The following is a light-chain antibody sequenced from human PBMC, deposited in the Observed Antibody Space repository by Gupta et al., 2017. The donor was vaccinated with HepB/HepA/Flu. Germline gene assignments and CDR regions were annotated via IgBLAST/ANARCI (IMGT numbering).Light chain of an antibody. J-gene: IGKJ2*01. V-gene: IGKV2-30*02. CDR2: KVS. Sequence: DVVMTQSPLSLSVTLGQPASISCRSSQSLVHNNGNTYLTWFLQRPGQSPRRLIYKVSNRDSGVPDRFSGSGSGTDFTLEISRGEAEDVGVYYCMQGTHWPPYTFGQGTKLEIK. CDR3: MQGTHWPPYT. CDR1: QSLVHNNGNTY.